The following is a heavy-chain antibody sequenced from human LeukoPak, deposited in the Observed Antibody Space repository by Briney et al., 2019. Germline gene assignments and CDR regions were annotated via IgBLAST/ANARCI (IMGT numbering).Heavy chain of an antibody. V-gene: IGHV4-39*07. CDR2: ISYSGST. J-gene: IGHJ3*02. CDR3: ARVSVVVTAIVAFDI. Sequence: SETLSLTCTVSGGSISSSSYYWGWLRQPPGKGLEWIGSISYSGSTNYNPSLKSRVTISVDTSKNQFSLKLSSVTAADTAVYYCARVSVVVTAIVAFDIWGQGTMVTVSS. CDR1: GGSISSSSYY. D-gene: IGHD2-21*02.